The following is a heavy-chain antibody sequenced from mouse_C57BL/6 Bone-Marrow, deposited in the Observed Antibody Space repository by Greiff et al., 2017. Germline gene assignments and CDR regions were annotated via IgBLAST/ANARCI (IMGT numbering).Heavy chain of an antibody. V-gene: IGHV1-85*01. CDR1: GYTFTSYD. CDR2: SYPRDGST. CDR3: ARLEFDGSGGDWYFDV. D-gene: IGHD1-1*01. J-gene: IGHJ1*03. Sequence: VQLQQSGPELVKPGASVKLSCKASGYTFTSYDINWVKQRPGQGLEWIGWSYPRDGSTKYNEKFKGKATLTVDPSSSTAYMELHSLTSADSAVYFCARLEFDGSGGDWYFDVWGTGTTVTVSS.